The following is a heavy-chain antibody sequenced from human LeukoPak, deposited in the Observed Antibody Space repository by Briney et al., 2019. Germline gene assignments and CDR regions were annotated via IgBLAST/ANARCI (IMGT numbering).Heavy chain of an antibody. D-gene: IGHD4-23*01. J-gene: IGHJ3*02. V-gene: IGHV4-59*01. CDR3: AKEGGGNSGGAFDI. Sequence: SETLSLTCTVSGGSISSYYWSWIRQPPGKGLEWIGYIYYSGSTNYNPSLKSRVTISVDPSKNQFSLKLSSVTAADTAVYYLAKEGGGNSGGAFDIWGQGTKVTVLS. CDR2: IYYSGST. CDR1: GGSISSYY.